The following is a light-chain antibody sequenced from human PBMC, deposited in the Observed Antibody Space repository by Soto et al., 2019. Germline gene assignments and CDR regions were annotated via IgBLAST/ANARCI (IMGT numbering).Light chain of an antibody. CDR3: QSYDSSLSAHV. J-gene: IGLJ1*01. Sequence: VLTQSPSASGTPGQRVTISCSGSASTIGRNYVYWYQQLPGTAPKLLIYRNSQRPSGVPDRFSGSKSGTSASLAISGLRSEDEADYYCQSYDSSLSAHVFGTGTKVTVL. V-gene: IGLV1-47*01. CDR2: RNS. CDR1: ASTIGRNY.